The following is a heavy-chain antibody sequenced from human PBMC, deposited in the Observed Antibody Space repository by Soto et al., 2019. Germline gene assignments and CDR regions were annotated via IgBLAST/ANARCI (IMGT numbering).Heavy chain of an antibody. D-gene: IGHD3-22*01. CDR2: INPSGGRR. Sequence: GASVKVSCKASGGTFSSYTISWVRQAPGQGLEWMGIINPSGGRRTYAQKFQGRVTMTTDTSTSTIYMELSGLTSEDTAVYYCGREGYYYDSNASCLVFWGQGTLVTVSS. CDR3: GREGYYYDSNASCLVF. J-gene: IGHJ4*02. CDR1: GGTFSSYT. V-gene: IGHV1-46*03.